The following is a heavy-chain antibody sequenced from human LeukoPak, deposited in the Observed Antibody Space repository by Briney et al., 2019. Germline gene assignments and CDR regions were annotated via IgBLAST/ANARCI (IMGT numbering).Heavy chain of an antibody. CDR2: IIPIFGTA. CDR3: ARDQSSSSQL. V-gene: IGHV1-69*05. CDR1: GYTFTGYY. J-gene: IGHJ4*02. D-gene: IGHD6-6*01. Sequence: SVKVSCKASGYTFTGYYMHWVRQAPGQGLEWMGGIIPIFGTANYAQKFQGRVTITTDESTSTAYMELSSLRSEDTAVYYCARDQSSSSQLWGQGTLVTVSS.